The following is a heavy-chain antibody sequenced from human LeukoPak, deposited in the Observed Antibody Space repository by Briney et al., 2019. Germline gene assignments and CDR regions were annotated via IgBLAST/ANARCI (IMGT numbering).Heavy chain of an antibody. J-gene: IGHJ4*02. CDR2: IGHDGNNK. CDR3: ARDVRIYYYDSSPDY. V-gene: IGHV3-30*02. Sequence: PGGSLRLSCAASGFTFNSYGMHWVRQAPGKGLEWVAYIGHDGNNKYYADSVKGRFTISRDSSKNTLYLQMNSLRAEDTAVYYCARDVRIYYYDSSPDYWGQGTLVTVPS. D-gene: IGHD3-22*01. CDR1: GFTFNSYG.